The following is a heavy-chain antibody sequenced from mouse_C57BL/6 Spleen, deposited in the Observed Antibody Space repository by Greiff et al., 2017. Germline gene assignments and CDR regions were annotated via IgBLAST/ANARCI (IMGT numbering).Heavy chain of an antibody. V-gene: IGHV5-4*03. Sequence: EVKLVESGGGLVKPGGSLKLSCAASGFTFSSYAMSWVRQTPEKRLEWVATISDGGSYTYYPDNVKGRFTISRDNAKNNLYLQMSHLKSEDTAMYYCARAGITDWYFDVWGTGTTVTVSS. D-gene: IGHD1-2*01. CDR3: ARAGITDWYFDV. CDR2: ISDGGSYT. CDR1: GFTFSSYA. J-gene: IGHJ1*03.